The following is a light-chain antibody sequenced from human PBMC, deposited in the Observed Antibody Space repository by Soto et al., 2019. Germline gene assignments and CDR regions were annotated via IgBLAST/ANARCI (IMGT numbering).Light chain of an antibody. Sequence: EIVMTQSPATLSVSPGERATLSCRASQSISSNLAWYQQKTGDAPRLLIYGASTRTTGIQAWFSGSGSGTEFTLTISRLPSEDFAVYYCQQYSTWPPYTFGQGTKLEIK. V-gene: IGKV3-15*01. CDR3: QQYSTWPPYT. CDR1: QSISSN. J-gene: IGKJ2*01. CDR2: GAS.